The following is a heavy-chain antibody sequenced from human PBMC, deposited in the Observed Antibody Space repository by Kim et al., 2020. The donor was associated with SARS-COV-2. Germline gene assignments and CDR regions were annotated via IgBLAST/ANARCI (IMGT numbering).Heavy chain of an antibody. V-gene: IGHV3-73*01. CDR3: TRVPGTPLAFWDAFDI. D-gene: IGHD1-1*01. J-gene: IGHJ3*02. Sequence: SVRGRFTISRDDSRNTAYLKMNSLKTEDTAVYYCTRVPGTPLAFWDAFDIWGQGTMVTVSS.